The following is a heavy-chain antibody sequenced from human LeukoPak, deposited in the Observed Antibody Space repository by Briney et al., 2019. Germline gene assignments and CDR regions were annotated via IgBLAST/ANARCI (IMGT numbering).Heavy chain of an antibody. CDR3: ARGGATGGRFEN. D-gene: IGHD1-26*01. J-gene: IGHJ4*02. V-gene: IGHV3-7*01. CDR2: MREDGREI. CDR1: GFPYDVQT. Sequence: PGGSLRLPCVASGFPYDVQTMSWVRQAPGKGLEWVASMREDGREIHYVDSVKGRFTISRDNPKNSLYLQMNSLRAEDTAVYYCARGGATGGRFENWGQGTLVTVSS.